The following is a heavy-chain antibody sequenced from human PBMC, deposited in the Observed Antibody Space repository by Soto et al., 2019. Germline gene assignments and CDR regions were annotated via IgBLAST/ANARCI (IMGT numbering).Heavy chain of an antibody. CDR3: ARLRIATNNYKWFDP. CDR2: INVTGAV. Sequence: SSETLSLTCSFSCAALNSGNYYWSWIRQVPGKGLEWIGHINVTGAVDYNPSLRDRITISQDTSERQFSLNLRLVTAADTAVYYCARLRIATNNYKWFDPWGQGTLVTVSS. V-gene: IGHV4-31*03. D-gene: IGHD2-21*01. J-gene: IGHJ5*02. CDR1: CAALNSGNYY.